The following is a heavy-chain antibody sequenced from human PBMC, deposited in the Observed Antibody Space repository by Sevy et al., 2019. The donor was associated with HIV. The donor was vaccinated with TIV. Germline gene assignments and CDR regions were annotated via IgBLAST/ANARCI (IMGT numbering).Heavy chain of an antibody. J-gene: IGHJ4*02. Sequence: ASVKVSCKVSGYTLTQFSMHWVRQAPGKGLEWMATFDPEDDETIYAQRPQGRVTMTEDTSTDTAYMELSSLRSDDTAVYYCAVTKDYYDSSGYPFDYWGQGSLVTVSS. D-gene: IGHD3-22*01. V-gene: IGHV1-24*01. CDR3: AVTKDYYDSSGYPFDY. CDR2: FDPEDDET. CDR1: GYTLTQFS.